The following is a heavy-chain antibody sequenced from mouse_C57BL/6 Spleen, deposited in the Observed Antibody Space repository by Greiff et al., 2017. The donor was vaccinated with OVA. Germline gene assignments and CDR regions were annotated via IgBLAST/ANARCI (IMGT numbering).Heavy chain of an antibody. CDR1: GYTFTSYW. J-gene: IGHJ3*01. CDR2: IHPNSGST. V-gene: IGHV1-64*01. D-gene: IGHD3-2*02. CDR3: ARALDSSGYVGFAY. Sequence: VQLQQPGAELVKPGASVKLSCKASGYTFTSYWMHWVKQRPGQGLEWIGMIHPNSGSTNYNEKFKSKATLTVDKSSSTAYMQLSSLTSEDSAVYYCARALDSSGYVGFAYWGQGTLVTVSA.